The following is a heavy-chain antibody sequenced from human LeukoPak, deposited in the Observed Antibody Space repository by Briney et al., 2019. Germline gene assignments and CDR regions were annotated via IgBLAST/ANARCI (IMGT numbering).Heavy chain of an antibody. CDR1: GGSFSGYY. J-gene: IGHJ6*03. CDR3: ARRHLGLFRYYYYYMDV. CDR2: INHSGST. V-gene: IGHV4-34*01. Sequence: PSETLSLTCAVYGGSFSGYYWSWIRQPPGKGLEWIGEINHSGSTNYKPSLKSRVTISVDTSKNQFSLKLSSVTAADTAVYYCARRHLGLFRYYYYYMDVWGRGTTVTVSS. D-gene: IGHD1-26*01.